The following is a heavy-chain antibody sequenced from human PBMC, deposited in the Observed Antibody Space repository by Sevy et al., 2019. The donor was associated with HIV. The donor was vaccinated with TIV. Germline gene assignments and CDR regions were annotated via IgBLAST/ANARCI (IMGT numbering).Heavy chain of an antibody. Sequence: ASVKVSCKASGYTFTGYYMHWVRQAPGQGLEWMGWINPNSGGTNYAQKFQGRVTMTRDTSISTAYMEMSRLRSDDTAVYYCARVPTTYDFWSGYQYYFDYWGQGTLVTVSS. CDR3: ARVPTTYDFWSGYQYYFDY. CDR2: INPNSGGT. J-gene: IGHJ4*02. CDR1: GYTFTGYY. D-gene: IGHD3-3*01. V-gene: IGHV1-2*02.